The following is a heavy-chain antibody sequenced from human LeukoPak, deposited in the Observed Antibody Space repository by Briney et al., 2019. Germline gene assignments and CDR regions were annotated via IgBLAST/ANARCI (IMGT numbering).Heavy chain of an antibody. J-gene: IGHJ6*04. V-gene: IGHV5-51*01. D-gene: IGHD5-24*01. Sequence: GESLKISCKGSGYSFTNYWIGWVRQMPGKGLEWMGIIYPGDSDTRYSPSFQGQVTISADKSISTAYLQWSSLKASDTAMYYCARRREDGDAYISGRDVGGKGPRVTVS. CDR1: GYSFTNYW. CDR2: IYPGDSDT. CDR3: ARRREDGDAYISGRDV.